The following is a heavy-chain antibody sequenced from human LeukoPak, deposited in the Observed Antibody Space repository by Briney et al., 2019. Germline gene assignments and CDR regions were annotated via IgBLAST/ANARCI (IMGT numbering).Heavy chain of an antibody. V-gene: IGHV1-69*04. D-gene: IGHD4-23*01. CDR1: GGTLSSYA. CDR2: IIPILGIA. J-gene: IGHJ3*02. CDR3: ATISYGGNSFSDAFDI. Sequence: GASVKVSCKASGGTLSSYAISWVRQAPGQGREWVGRIIPILGIANYAQKFQGRVTITADKSTSTAYMELSSMRSEDTAVYYCATISYGGNSFSDAFDIWGQGTMVTVSS.